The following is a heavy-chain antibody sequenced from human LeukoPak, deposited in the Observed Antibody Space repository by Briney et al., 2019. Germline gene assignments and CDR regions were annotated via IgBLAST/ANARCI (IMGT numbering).Heavy chain of an antibody. CDR3: ARGWSYGSGSYPFIGWFDP. V-gene: IGHV4-4*07. J-gene: IGHJ5*02. CDR2: IYTSGST. CDR1: GGSISSYY. Sequence: NPSETLSLTCTVSGGSISSYYWSWIRQPAGKGLEWIGRIYTSGSTNYNPSLKSRVTMSVDTSKNQFSLKLSSVTAADTAVYYCARGWSYGSGSYPFIGWFDPWGQGTLVTVSS. D-gene: IGHD3-10*01.